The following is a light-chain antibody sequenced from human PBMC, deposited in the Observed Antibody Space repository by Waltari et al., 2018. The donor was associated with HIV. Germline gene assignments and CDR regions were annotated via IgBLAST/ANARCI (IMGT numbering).Light chain of an antibody. Sequence: DIKMTQSPSVLSASLGDRITISCRASQNVNTWVAWYQKKPGKAPKLLIHTASTLVRGVPSRFSGRGSGAVFTLTIAGLQPDDYATYYCQQYETYYTFGLGTNVE. V-gene: IGKV1-5*03. CDR2: TAS. CDR1: QNVNTW. J-gene: IGKJ2*01. CDR3: QQYETYYT.